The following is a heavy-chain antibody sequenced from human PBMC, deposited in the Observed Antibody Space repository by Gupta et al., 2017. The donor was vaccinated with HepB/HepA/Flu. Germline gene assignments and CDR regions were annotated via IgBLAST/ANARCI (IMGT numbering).Heavy chain of an antibody. CDR2: ISRCSSTI. Sequence: EVQLVESGGGLVQPGGSLRLSCAASGFTFSSSRMNWVRQAPGKGLEWVSYISRCSSTIYYADSVKGRFPIHKDNAKNSLYLQMNSLRDEETAVYYWLGSSSFGGNYYYYYYMDVWGKGTTVTVSS. J-gene: IGHJ6*03. CDR1: GFTFSSSR. V-gene: IGHV3-48*02. CDR3: LGSSSFGGNYYYYYYMDV. D-gene: IGHD6-6*01.